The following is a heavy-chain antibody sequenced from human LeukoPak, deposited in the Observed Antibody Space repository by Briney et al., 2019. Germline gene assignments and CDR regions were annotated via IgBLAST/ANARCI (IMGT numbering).Heavy chain of an antibody. J-gene: IGHJ4*02. D-gene: IGHD6-6*01. CDR2: IYSGGST. CDR1: GVTVSRNY. CDR3: AREPMVQPQSSSNNVFDY. V-gene: IGHV3-53*01. Sequence: GGSLRLSCAASGVTVSRNYMSWVRQAPGKGLESVSVIYSGGSTYYAESVRGRFTISRDNSKNTLYLQMNSLRVEDTAVYYCAREPMVQPQSSSNNVFDYWGQGTLVTVSS.